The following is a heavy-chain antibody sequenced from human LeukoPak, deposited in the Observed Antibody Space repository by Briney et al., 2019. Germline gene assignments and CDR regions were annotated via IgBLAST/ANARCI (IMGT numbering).Heavy chain of an antibody. CDR2: ISSSSSSCI. CDR3: ARVIGLAVAGHDWFDP. Sequence: GGSLRLSCAASGFTFSSYSMNWVRQAPGKGLEWVSSISSSSSSCIYYADSVKGRFTISRDNAKNSLYLQMNSLRAEDTAVYYCARVIGLAVAGHDWFDPWGQGTLVTVSS. J-gene: IGHJ5*02. V-gene: IGHV3-21*01. D-gene: IGHD6-19*01. CDR1: GFTFSSYS.